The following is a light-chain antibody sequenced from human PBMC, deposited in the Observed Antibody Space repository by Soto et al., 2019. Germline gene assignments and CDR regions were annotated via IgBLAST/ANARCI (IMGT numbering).Light chain of an antibody. V-gene: IGLV2-23*01. J-gene: IGLJ2*01. CDR3: CSYAGSDTMI. Sequence: QSVLAQPASVSGSPGQSITISCTGTSSDVGSYNLVSWYQQPPGEAPKLMIYEGSKRPSGVSNRFSGSKSGNTASLTISGLHAEDEADYYCCSYAGSDTMIFGGGTTVTVL. CDR2: EGS. CDR1: SSDVGSYNL.